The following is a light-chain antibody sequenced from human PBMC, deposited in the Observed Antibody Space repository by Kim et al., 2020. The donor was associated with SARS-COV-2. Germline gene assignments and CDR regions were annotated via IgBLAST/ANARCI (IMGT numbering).Light chain of an antibody. CDR2: GAS. V-gene: IGKV3-15*01. CDR1: QSVSSN. CDR3: QQYNNWPYT. Sequence: SVSQEERATLSCRASQSVSSNLAWYQQKPGQAPRLLIYGASTRATGIPARFSGSGSGTEFTLTISSLQSEDFAVYYCQQYNNWPYTFGQGTKLEI. J-gene: IGKJ2*01.